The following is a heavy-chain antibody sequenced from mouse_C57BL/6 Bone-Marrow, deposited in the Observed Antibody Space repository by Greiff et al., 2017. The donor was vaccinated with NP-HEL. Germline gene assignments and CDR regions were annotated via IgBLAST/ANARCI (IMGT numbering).Heavy chain of an antibody. CDR1: GYTFTDYY. CDR3: ARTYDYDAYYYAMDY. D-gene: IGHD2-4*01. V-gene: IGHV1-75*01. J-gene: IGHJ4*01. Sequence: QVQLQQSGPELVKPGASVKISCKASGYTFTDYYINWVKQRPGQGLEWIGWIFPGSGSTYYNEKFKGKATLTVDKSSSTAYMLLSSLTSEDSAVYFGARTYDYDAYYYAMDYWGQGTSVTVSS. CDR2: IFPGSGST.